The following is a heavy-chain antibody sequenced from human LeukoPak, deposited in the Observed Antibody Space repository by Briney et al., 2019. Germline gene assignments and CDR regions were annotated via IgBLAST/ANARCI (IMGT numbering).Heavy chain of an antibody. V-gene: IGHV1-18*01. Sequence: WASVKVSCKASGYTFTSYGFSWVRQAPGQGLEWMGWISAYNGTTNYAQKFQGRVTITTDTSTSTAYMELRSLRSDDTAVFYCARGHRTAAYDGSGSDYWGRGTLVTVSS. CDR2: ISAYNGTT. D-gene: IGHD3-22*01. CDR3: ARGHRTAAYDGSGSDY. CDR1: GYTFTSYG. J-gene: IGHJ4*02.